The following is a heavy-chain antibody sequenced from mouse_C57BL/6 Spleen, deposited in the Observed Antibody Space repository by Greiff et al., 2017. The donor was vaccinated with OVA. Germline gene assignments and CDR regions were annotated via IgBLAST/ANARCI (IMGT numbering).Heavy chain of an antibody. CDR1: GYTFTSYW. D-gene: IGHD1-1*01. Sequence: QVQLQQPGAELVKPGASVKVSCKASGYTFTSYWMHWVKQRPGQGLEWIGRIHPSDSDTNYDQKFKGKATLTVDKSSSTAYMQLSSLTSEDSAVYYCAMTFTTAVDWYFDVWGTGTTVTVSS. CDR3: AMTFTTAVDWYFDV. J-gene: IGHJ1*03. V-gene: IGHV1-74*01. CDR2: IHPSDSDT.